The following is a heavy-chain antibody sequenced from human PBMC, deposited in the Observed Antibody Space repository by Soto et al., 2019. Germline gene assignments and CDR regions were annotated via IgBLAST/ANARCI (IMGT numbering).Heavy chain of an antibody. CDR2: IIPIFGTA. Sequence: GASVKVSCKASGGTFSSYAISWVRQAPGQGLEWMGGIIPIFGTANYAQKFQGRVTITADESTSTAYMELSSLRSEDTAVYYCARGVHYDRSGYYYFYWGEGTLVTVSS. J-gene: IGHJ4*02. D-gene: IGHD3-22*01. V-gene: IGHV1-69*13. CDR3: ARGVHYDRSGYYYFY. CDR1: GGTFSSYA.